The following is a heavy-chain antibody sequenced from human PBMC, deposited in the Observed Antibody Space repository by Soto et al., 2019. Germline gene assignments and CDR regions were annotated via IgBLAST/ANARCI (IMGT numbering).Heavy chain of an antibody. J-gene: IGHJ4*02. CDR1: GFTFSSYV. D-gene: IGHD6-19*01. Sequence: QVQLVESGGGVVQPGRSLRLSCAASGFTFSSYVMHWVRQAPGKGLEWVAVISYDGSNKYYADSVKGRFTISRDNSKNTLYLQMNSLRAEDTAVYYCARGLYSSGWTKGYWGQGTLVTVSS. CDR2: ISYDGSNK. CDR3: ARGLYSSGWTKGY. V-gene: IGHV3-30-3*01.